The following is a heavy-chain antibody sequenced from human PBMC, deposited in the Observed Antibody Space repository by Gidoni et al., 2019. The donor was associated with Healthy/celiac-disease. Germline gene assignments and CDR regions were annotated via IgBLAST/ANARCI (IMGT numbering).Heavy chain of an antibody. J-gene: IGHJ3*02. CDR3: AREGGGSSGWYHAFDI. CDR2: ISSSSSYI. Sequence: EVQLVESGGGLVTPGGSLRLSCAASGFTFGSYSINWVRQAPGTGLEWVSSISSSSSYIYYADSGKGRFTISRDNAKNSLYLQMNSLRAEDTAVYYCAREGGGSSGWYHAFDIWGQGTMVTVSS. CDR1: GFTFGSYS. D-gene: IGHD6-19*01. V-gene: IGHV3-21*01.